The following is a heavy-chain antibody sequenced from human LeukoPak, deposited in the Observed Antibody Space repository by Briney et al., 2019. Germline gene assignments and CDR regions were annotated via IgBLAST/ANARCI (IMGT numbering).Heavy chain of an antibody. CDR1: GGSISSSTYY. V-gene: IGHV4-39*01. D-gene: IGHD4-17*01. J-gene: IGHJ5*02. CDR3: ARLGDYGAYLNWFDP. Sequence: SETLSLTCTVSGGSISSSTYYWGWIRQPPGKGLEWIGSIYYSGSTYYNPSLKSRVTISVDTSKNQFSLKVNSVTAADTAVYYCARLGDYGAYLNWFDPWGQGTLVTVSP. CDR2: IYYSGST.